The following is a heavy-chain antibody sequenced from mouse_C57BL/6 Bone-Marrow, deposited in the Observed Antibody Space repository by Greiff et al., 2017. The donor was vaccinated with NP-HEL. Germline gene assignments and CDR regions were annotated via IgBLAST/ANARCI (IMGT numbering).Heavy chain of an antibody. CDR3: ARRDYDEEAWFAY. Sequence: EVKLQESGGGLVKPGGSLKLSCAASGFTFSDYGMHWVRQAPEKGLEWVAYISSGSSTIYYADTVKGRFTISRDNAKNTLFLQMTSLRSEDTAMYYCARRDYDEEAWFAYWGQGTLVTVSA. V-gene: IGHV5-17*01. J-gene: IGHJ3*01. CDR1: GFTFSDYG. CDR2: ISSGSSTI. D-gene: IGHD2-4*01.